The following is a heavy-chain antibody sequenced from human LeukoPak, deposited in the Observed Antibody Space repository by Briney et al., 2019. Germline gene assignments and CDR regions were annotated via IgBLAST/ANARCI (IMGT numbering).Heavy chain of an antibody. CDR1: GGSISSYY. V-gene: IGHV4-59*01. D-gene: IGHD2-2*01. Sequence: PPETLSLTCTVSGGSISSYYWSWIRQPPGEGLEWIGYIYYSGSTNYNPSLKSRVTISVDTSKNQFSLKLSSVTAADTAVYYCARVVVVPAAFYYYYMDVWGKGTTVTVSS. CDR3: ARVVVVPAAFYYYYMDV. J-gene: IGHJ6*03. CDR2: IYYSGST.